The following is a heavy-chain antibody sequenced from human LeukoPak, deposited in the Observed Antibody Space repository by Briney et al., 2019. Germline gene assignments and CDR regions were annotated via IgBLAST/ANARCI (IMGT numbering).Heavy chain of an antibody. Sequence: SETLSLTCTVSGGSISSYYWSWIRQPPGKGLEWIGYTYTSGSTNYNPSLKSRVTISVDTSKNQFPLKLSSVTAADTAVYYCARQSVLTGTTWFDPWGQGTLVTVSS. CDR2: TYTSGST. CDR1: GGSISSYY. J-gene: IGHJ5*02. D-gene: IGHD1-7*01. CDR3: ARQSVLTGTTWFDP. V-gene: IGHV4-4*09.